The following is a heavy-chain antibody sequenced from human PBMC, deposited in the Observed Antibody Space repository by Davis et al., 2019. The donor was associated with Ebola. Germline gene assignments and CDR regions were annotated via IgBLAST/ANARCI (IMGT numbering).Heavy chain of an antibody. CDR1: GFTFSSNW. D-gene: IGHD3-22*01. J-gene: IGHJ4*02. CDR2: INPDGSST. V-gene: IGHV3-74*01. Sequence: HLGGSLRLSCAASGFTFSSNWMHWVRHVPGKGLLWVSRINPDGSSTSYADSVKGRFTISRDNAKNTLYLQMNSLRAEDTAVYYCARVRYYDSRGYFDYWGQGTLVTVSS. CDR3: ARVRYYDSRGYFDY.